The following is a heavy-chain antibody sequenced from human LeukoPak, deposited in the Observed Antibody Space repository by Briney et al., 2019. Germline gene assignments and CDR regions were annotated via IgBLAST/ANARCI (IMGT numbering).Heavy chain of an antibody. D-gene: IGHD6-13*01. CDR3: AGGIAAAAHRTPDGGDDAFDI. J-gene: IGHJ3*02. Sequence: ASVKVSCKASRYTFTAYYIHWVRQAPGQGLEWMGWINPNSGGTNYAQKFQGRVTMTRDTSISTAYMELSRLRSDDTAVYYCAGGIAAAAHRTPDGGDDAFDIWGQGTMVTVSS. CDR1: RYTFTAYY. V-gene: IGHV1-2*02. CDR2: INPNSGGT.